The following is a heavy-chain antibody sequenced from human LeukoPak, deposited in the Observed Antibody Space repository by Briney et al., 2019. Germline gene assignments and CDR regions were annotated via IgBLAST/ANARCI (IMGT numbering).Heavy chain of an antibody. CDR3: ARVNTMILDAFDI. Sequence: ASVKVSCKASGYTFTSYGISRVRQAPGQGLEWMGRISAYNGNTNYAQKLQGRVTMTTDTSTSTAYMELRSLRSDDTAVYYCARVNTMILDAFDIWGQGTMVTVSS. D-gene: IGHD3-22*01. CDR2: ISAYNGNT. V-gene: IGHV1-18*01. CDR1: GYTFTSYG. J-gene: IGHJ3*02.